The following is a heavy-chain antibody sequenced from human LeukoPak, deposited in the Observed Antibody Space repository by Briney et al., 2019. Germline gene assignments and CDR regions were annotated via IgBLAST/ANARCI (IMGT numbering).Heavy chain of an antibody. V-gene: IGHV3-23*01. Sequence: GWALRLSSPVPGLTLRNYVMSWVGKTQTRGLEWVSSINEVGDDTNYVDSVRGRFTVSRDNSMNTLYLQLNSLRAEDTALYYCSKRGPNTGWHFFDHWGPGTLVTVS. CDR1: GLTLRNYV. CDR2: INEVGDDT. CDR3: SKRGPNTGWHFFDH. J-gene: IGHJ5*02. D-gene: IGHD6-19*01.